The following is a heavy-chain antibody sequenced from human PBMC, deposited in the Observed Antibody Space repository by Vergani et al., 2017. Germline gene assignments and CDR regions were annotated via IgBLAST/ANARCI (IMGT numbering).Heavy chain of an antibody. D-gene: IGHD6-13*01. CDR2: RKEDASEK. V-gene: IGHV3-7*01. Sequence: EVQLVESGGGLVQPGGSLRLSCAASGFTFSSYWMSWVRQAPGKGLEWVANRKEDASEKYYVDSVKGRFSISRDNAKNSLYLQMNSLRAEDTAVYYCARGGKTAASKKGTYYYYYMDVWGKGTTVTVSS. CDR1: GFTFSSYW. CDR3: ARGGKTAASKKGTYYYYYMDV. J-gene: IGHJ6*03.